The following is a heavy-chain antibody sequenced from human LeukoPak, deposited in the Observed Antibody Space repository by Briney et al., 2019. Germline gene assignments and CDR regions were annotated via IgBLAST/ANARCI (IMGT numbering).Heavy chain of an antibody. J-gene: IGHJ4*02. D-gene: IGHD6-19*01. CDR2: VNWNGDNT. V-gene: IGHV3-20*04. Sequence: GGSLRLSCEASGFKFDDYGMSWVRQVPGQGLEWVSGVNWNGDNTGYVDSVKGRFTISRDNAKNSLYLQMSSLKAEDTAVYYCAKDSRGWSRDYWGQGTLVTVSS. CDR3: AKDSRGWSRDY. CDR1: GFKFDDYG.